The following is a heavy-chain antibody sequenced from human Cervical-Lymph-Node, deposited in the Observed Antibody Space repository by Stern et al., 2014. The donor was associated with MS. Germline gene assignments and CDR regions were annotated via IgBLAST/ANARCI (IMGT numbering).Heavy chain of an antibody. CDR1: GFTFSDYY. CDR3: ARSHSKWLVHDAFDI. D-gene: IGHD6-19*01. J-gene: IGHJ3*02. CDR2: NSSSGSSI. V-gene: IGHV3-11*01. Sequence: VQLGESGGSLVKPGGSLRLSCAASGFTFSDYYMSWIRQAPGKGLEWVSSNSSSGSSIYYADSVKGRFTISRDNAKNSLYLQMNSLRAEDTAVYYCARSHSKWLVHDAFDIWGQGTMVSVSS.